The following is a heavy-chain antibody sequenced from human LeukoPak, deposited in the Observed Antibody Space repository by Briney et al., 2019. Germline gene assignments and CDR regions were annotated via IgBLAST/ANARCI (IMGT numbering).Heavy chain of an antibody. CDR1: GFTVSSYY. J-gene: IGHJ3*02. V-gene: IGHV3-53*01. D-gene: IGHD1-14*01. CDR2: IYSGGNT. Sequence: GGSLRLSCAASGFTVSSYYMRWVRQAPGKGLEWVSVIYSGGNTYYADSVKGRFTISRDNSKNKLYLQMNSLRAEDTAVYYCAKVPESDAFDIWGQGTMVTVSS. CDR3: AKVPESDAFDI.